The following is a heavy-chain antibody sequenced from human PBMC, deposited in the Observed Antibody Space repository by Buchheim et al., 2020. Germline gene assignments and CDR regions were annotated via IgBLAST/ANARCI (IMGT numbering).Heavy chain of an antibody. Sequence: QVQLVQSGAEVKKPGASVKVSCKASGYTFTSYYVHWVRQAPGQGLEWMGTINPRGGTTRNAQKFQGRVTMTSDTATSTVYLELSSLRSEDTAVYYCARELSSSGFDYWGQGTL. V-gene: IGHV1-46*03. CDR3: ARELSSSGFDY. CDR2: INPRGGTT. CDR1: GYTFTSYY. D-gene: IGHD6-13*01. J-gene: IGHJ4*01.